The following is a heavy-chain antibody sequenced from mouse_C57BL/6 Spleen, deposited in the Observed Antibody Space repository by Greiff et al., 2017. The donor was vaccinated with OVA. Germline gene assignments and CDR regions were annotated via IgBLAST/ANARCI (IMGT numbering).Heavy chain of an antibody. D-gene: IGHD5-1*01. V-gene: IGHV1-72*01. CDR1: GYTFTSYW. CDR2: IDPNSGGT. Sequence: QVQLQQPGAELVKPGASVKLSCKASGYTFTSYWMHWVKQRPGRGLEWLGRIDPNSGGTKYNEKFKSKATLTVDKPSSTAYMQLSSLTSEDSAVYYCARSEYHWYFDVWGTGTTVTVSS. J-gene: IGHJ1*03. CDR3: ARSEYHWYFDV.